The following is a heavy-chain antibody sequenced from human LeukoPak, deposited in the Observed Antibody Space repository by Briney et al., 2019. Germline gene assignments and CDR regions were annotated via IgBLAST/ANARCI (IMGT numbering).Heavy chain of an antibody. D-gene: IGHD3-22*01. Sequence: GESLKISCKGSGYRFTSYWIGWVRQMPGKGLEWMGIIYPGDSDTRYSPSFQGQVTISADKSISTAYLQWSSLKASDTAMYYCARLRGYYDSSANSRGWFDPWGQGTLVTVSS. V-gene: IGHV5-51*01. J-gene: IGHJ5*02. CDR1: GYRFTSYW. CDR3: ARLRGYYDSSANSRGWFDP. CDR2: IYPGDSDT.